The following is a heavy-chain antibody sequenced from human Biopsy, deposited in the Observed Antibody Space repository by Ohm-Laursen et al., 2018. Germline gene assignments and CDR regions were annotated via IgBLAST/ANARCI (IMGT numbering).Heavy chain of an antibody. J-gene: IGHJ6*02. D-gene: IGHD3-9*01. CDR1: GYTFTTYG. CDR2: IRTDNGAT. V-gene: IGHV1-18*04. Sequence: ASVKVSCKASGYTFTTYGISWVRQAPGQGLEWMGWIRTDNGATDYAQNLQGRVTMTTDTSAATAYMELRSLRSDDTAVYYCARDCQPYLVTIHYNYYGMDVWSQGTTVTVSS. CDR3: ARDCQPYLVTIHYNYYGMDV.